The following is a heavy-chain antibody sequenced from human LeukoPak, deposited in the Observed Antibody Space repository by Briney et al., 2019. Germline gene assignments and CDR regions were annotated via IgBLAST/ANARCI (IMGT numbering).Heavy chain of an antibody. CDR1: DDSISDYY. D-gene: IGHD3-16*01. J-gene: IGHJ4*02. V-gene: IGHV4-59*01. CDR2: FHNSGTS. Sequence: PSETLSLTCTVSDDSISDYYRGWIRQPPGKGLEWIGYFHNSGTSTYNPSLKSRVTISADTSQNQFSLKLNSLTTADTAVYYCTRGAGWLIDYWGQGILVTVSS. CDR3: TRGAGWLIDY.